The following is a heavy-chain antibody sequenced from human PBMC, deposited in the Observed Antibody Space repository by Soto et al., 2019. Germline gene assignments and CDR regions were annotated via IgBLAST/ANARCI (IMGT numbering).Heavy chain of an antibody. Sequence: QVQLVQSGAEVKKPGASVKVSCKASGYTLTTFFMHWVRQAPGQGLEWMGVINPGYSAGRSTTYAKKVQGRVTMTTDTNTSTVYMELSRLRSDDNAVYYCAREAIVAGATTGMDVWGKGTTVTVSS. CDR1: GYTLTTFF. V-gene: IGHV1-46*01. J-gene: IGHJ6*04. CDR3: AREAIVAGATTGMDV. D-gene: IGHD1-26*01. CDR2: INPGYSAGRST.